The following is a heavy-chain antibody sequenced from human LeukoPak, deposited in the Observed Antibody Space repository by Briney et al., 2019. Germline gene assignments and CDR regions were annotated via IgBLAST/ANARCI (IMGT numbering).Heavy chain of an antibody. V-gene: IGHV4-61*01. D-gene: IGHD3-22*01. J-gene: IGHJ4*02. CDR1: GGSVSNDNHC. Sequence: SETLSLTCTVSGGSVSNDNHCWSWIRQPPGKGLEWIGYVNYSGSTNYNPSLKSRVTISVDTSKNQFSLKLSSVTAADTAVYYCARASTPYDSSGYYGYWGQGTLVTVSS. CDR2: VNYSGST. CDR3: ARASTPYDSSGYYGY.